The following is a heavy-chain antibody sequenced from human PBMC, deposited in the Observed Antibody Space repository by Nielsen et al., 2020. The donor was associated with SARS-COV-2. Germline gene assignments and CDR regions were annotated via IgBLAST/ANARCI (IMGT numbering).Heavy chain of an antibody. J-gene: IGHJ6*02. CDR1: GGSISSYY. CDR2: IYYSGST. Sequence: LRLYCTVTGGSISSYYWSWIRQPPGKGLEWIWYIYYSGSTNYNPSLNSRVTISVDTSKNQFSLKLSSVTAADTAVYYCARDQVANGMDVWGQGTTVTVSS. CDR3: ARDQVANGMDV. V-gene: IGHV4-59*01.